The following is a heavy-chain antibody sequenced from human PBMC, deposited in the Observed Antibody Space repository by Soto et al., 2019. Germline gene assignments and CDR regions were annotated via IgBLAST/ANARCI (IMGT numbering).Heavy chain of an antibody. J-gene: IGHJ4*02. V-gene: IGHV3-21*02. CDR1: GFTFSRCD. CDR2: ISSSASYM. Sequence: EVQLLQSGGGLVKPGGSLRLSCATSGFTFSRCDMNWVRQAPGKGLEWVSFISSSASYMYYADSVKGRFTISRDNSKKSLYLQMNSLRADDTAVYYCARECVDTVTSITLPFDYWGQGALVTVSS. D-gene: IGHD5-12*01. CDR3: ARECVDTVTSITLPFDY.